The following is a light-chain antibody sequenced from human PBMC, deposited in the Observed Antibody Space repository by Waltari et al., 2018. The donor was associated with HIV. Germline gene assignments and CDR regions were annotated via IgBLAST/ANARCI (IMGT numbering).Light chain of an antibody. CDR1: QNVDRW. J-gene: IGKJ2*01. V-gene: IGKV1-5*03. CDR2: KAS. Sequence: IQMTQSPSILSASVGDRVTITCRASQNVDRWLAWYQQRTGRAPKLLIYKASTLEYGVPARYTGSGSGTNFTLTINSLRPDDFATYYCQQYNSDFYTFGLGTRLDLK. CDR3: QQYNSDFYT.